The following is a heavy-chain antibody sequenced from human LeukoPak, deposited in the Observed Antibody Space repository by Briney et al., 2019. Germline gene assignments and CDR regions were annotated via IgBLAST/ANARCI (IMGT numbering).Heavy chain of an antibody. V-gene: IGHV3-66*01. CDR2: IYSGGST. CDR3: ASLPYYYDKGAFDI. D-gene: IGHD3-22*01. J-gene: IGHJ3*02. CDR1: GFTVCSNY. Sequence: GGSLRLSCAASGFTVCSNYMSWVRQAPGKGLEWVSVIYSGGSTYYADSVKGRFTISRDNSKNTLYLQMNSLRAEDTAVYYCASLPYYYDKGAFDIWGQGTMVTVSS.